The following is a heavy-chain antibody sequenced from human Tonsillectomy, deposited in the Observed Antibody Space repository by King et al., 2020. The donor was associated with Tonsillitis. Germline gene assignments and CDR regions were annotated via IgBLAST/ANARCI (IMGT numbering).Heavy chain of an antibody. CDR2: ISYDGSNK. Sequence: QLVQSGGGVVQPGRSLRLSCAASGFTFSSYAMHWVRQAPGKGLEWGAVISYDGSNKYYADSVKGRFTISRDNSKNTLYLQMNSLRAEDTAVYYCARSFTPRGDLRSFGCLLAPFAYWRQHTL. D-gene: IGHD3-3*01. CDR1: GFTFSSYA. V-gene: IGHV3-30-3*01. CDR3: ARSFTPRGDLRSFGCLLAPFAY. J-gene: IGHJ1*01.